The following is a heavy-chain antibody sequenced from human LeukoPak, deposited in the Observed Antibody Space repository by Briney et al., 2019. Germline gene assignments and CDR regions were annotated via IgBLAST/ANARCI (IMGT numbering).Heavy chain of an antibody. CDR3: ARSLVFGVVLRAY. V-gene: IGHV1-69*04. Sequence: SVKVSCKASGGTFSSYAISWVRQAPGQGLEWMGRIIPILGIANYAQKFQGRVTITADKSTSTAYMELSSLRAEDTAVYYCARSLVFGVVLRAYWGQGTLVTVSS. J-gene: IGHJ4*02. CDR2: IIPILGIA. D-gene: IGHD3-3*01. CDR1: GGTFSSYA.